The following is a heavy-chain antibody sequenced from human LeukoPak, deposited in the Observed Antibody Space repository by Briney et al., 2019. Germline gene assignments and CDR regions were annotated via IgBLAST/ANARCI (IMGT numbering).Heavy chain of an antibody. CDR2: IKQDGSEK. CDR1: GFTFSSYA. CDR3: ARDESPVVGAELGY. D-gene: IGHD1-26*01. Sequence: PGGSLRLSCAASGFTFSSYAMHWVRQAPGKGLEWVANIKQDGSEKYYVDSVKGRFTISRDNAKNSLYLQMNSLRAEDTAVYYCARDESPVVGAELGYWGQGTLVTVSS. J-gene: IGHJ4*02. V-gene: IGHV3-7*01.